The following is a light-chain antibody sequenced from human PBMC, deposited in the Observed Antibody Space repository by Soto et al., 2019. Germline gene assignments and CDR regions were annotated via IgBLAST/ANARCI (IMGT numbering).Light chain of an antibody. CDR3: GADHGGGSNFVVV. CDR1: SGYSNYK. J-gene: IGLJ2*01. Sequence: QSVLTQPPSTSASLGASVTLTCTLSSGYSNYKVDWYQQRPGKGPRFVMRVGTGGIVGSKGDGIPDRFSVLGSGLNRYLTIKNIQEEDESDYHCGADHGGGSNFVVVFGGGTKLTVL. CDR2: VGTGGIVG. V-gene: IGLV9-49*01.